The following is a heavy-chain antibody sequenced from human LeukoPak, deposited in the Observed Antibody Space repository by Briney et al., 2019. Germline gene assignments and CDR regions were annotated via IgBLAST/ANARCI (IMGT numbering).Heavy chain of an antibody. D-gene: IGHD2-2*01. V-gene: IGHV1-2*02. CDR2: FNPNSGGT. Sequence: GASVKVSCKASGYTFTGYYIHWLRQAHGQGLERMGWFNPNSGGTNYAPKFQGLVTMSSDTAITTAYMELNRLISDDTAVYYCARTKPPCTSCLLLDYWGQGTLVTVSS. CDR1: GYTFTGYY. CDR3: ARTKPPCTSCLLLDY. J-gene: IGHJ4*02.